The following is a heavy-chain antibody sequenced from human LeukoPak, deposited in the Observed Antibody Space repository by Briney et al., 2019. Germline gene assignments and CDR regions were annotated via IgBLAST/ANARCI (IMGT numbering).Heavy chain of an antibody. V-gene: IGHV3-33*08. Sequence: GGSLRLSCAASGFTVSSNYMSWVRQAPGKGLEWVAVIWYDGSIKYYADSVKGRFTISRDNSKNTLYLQMNSLRAEDTAVYYCASKQAWGQGTLVTVSS. CDR1: GFTVSSNY. CDR2: IWYDGSIK. CDR3: ASKQA. J-gene: IGHJ5*02. D-gene: IGHD6-13*01.